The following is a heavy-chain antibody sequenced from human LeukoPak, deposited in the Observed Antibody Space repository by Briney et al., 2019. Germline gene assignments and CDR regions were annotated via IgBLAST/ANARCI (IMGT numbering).Heavy chain of an antibody. J-gene: IGHJ3*02. V-gene: IGHV3-7*01. D-gene: IGHD3-10*01. CDR1: HFTFVTYW. CDR2: IKPDGSEK. CDR3: ARGSTMDYYTFDI. Sequence: GGSLRLSCEASHFTFVTYWMSWVRQAPGKGLEWVANIKPDGSEKYYVDSVKGRFTISRDNAKNSLYLQMDSLGAEDTAIYYCARGSTMDYYTFDIWGQGTLVTVSS.